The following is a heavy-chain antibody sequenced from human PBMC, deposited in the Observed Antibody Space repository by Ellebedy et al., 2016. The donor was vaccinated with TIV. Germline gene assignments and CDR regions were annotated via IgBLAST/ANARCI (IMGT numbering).Heavy chain of an antibody. D-gene: IGHD2-21*02. J-gene: IGHJ4*02. CDR2: IFSNDRT. V-gene: IGHV2-26*01. CDR1: GFSLNNIIMS. Sequence: SGPTLVKPTETLTLTCTVSGFSLNNIIMSVSWIRQPPGKALEWLAHIFSNDRTSYIASLNSRLTISKDSAKSQVILTMTNVDPVDTATYYCARTLQYCGGDCSFLFDYWGQGTLVTVSS. CDR3: ARTLQYCGGDCSFLFDY.